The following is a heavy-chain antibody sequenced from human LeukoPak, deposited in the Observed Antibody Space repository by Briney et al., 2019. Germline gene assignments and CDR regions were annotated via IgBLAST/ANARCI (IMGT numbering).Heavy chain of an antibody. Sequence: SVKVSCKASGGTFSSYAISWVRQAPGQGLEWMGRIIPILGIANYAQKFQGRVTITADKSTRTAYMELSSLRSEDTAVYYCPRSGYDILTSDYWGQGTLVTVSS. V-gene: IGHV1-69*04. D-gene: IGHD3-9*01. J-gene: IGHJ4*02. CDR3: PRSGYDILTSDY. CDR1: GGTFSSYA. CDR2: IIPILGIA.